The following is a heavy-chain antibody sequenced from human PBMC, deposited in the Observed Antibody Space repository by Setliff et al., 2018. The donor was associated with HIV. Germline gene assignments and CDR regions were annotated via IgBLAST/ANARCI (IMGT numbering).Heavy chain of an antibody. D-gene: IGHD5-18*01. CDR1: GYTFTSYG. CDR2: INPSGGST. Sequence: GASVKVSCKASGYTFTSYGISWVRQAPGQGLEWMGIINPSGGSTSYAQKFQGRVTMTTDTSTSTAYMELRSLRSDDTAVYYCARDRRTAMAADAFDIWGQGTMVTVSS. V-gene: IGHV1-18*01. CDR3: ARDRRTAMAADAFDI. J-gene: IGHJ3*02.